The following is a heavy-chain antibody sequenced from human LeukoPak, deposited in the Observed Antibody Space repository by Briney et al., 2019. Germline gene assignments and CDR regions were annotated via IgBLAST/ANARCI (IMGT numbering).Heavy chain of an antibody. V-gene: IGHV1-8*01. Sequence: ASVKVSCKASGYTFTSYDINWVRQATGQGLEWMGWMNPNSGNTGYAQKFQGRVTMTRNTSISTAYMELSSLGSEDTAVYYCARTRTLGGDFDYWGQGTLVTVSS. CDR3: ARTRTLGGDFDY. J-gene: IGHJ4*02. CDR1: GYTFTSYD. CDR2: MNPNSGNT. D-gene: IGHD2-21*01.